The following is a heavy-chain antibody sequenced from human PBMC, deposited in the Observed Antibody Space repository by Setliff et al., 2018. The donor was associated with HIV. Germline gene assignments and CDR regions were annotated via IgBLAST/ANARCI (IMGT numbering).Heavy chain of an antibody. Sequence: GESLKISCKGSGYNFTSFWIAWVRQMPGKGLEWMGIIYPADSDTRYSPSFQGQVTISADKSISTAYLHWSSLKASDTAMYYCARFFGYSSSWPSAGYWGQGTLVTVSS. CDR1: GYNFTSFW. D-gene: IGHD6-13*01. V-gene: IGHV5-51*01. CDR3: ARFFGYSSSWPSAGY. J-gene: IGHJ4*02. CDR2: IYPADSDT.